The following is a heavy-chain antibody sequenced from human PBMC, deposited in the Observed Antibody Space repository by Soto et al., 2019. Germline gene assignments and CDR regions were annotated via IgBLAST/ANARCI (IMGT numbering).Heavy chain of an antibody. D-gene: IGHD3-10*01. Sequence: GGSLRLSCTTSGFTVSSSHMTWVRQAPGKGLEWVSVIYSGGSSYYAVSVQGRFTISRDNSKNTVYLQMNSLRGEDTAMYYCARLGPYGSESYSFRYNWFDPSGQGTLVTLSS. CDR1: GFTVSSSH. CDR2: IYSGGSS. V-gene: IGHV3-53*01. J-gene: IGHJ5*02. CDR3: ARLGPYGSESYSFRYNWFDP.